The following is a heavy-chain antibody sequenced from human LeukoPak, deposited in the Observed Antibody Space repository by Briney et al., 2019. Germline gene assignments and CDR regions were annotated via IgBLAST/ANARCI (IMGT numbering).Heavy chain of an antibody. Sequence: ASVKVSCKASGFTFTSYDINWVRQATGQGLEWMGWMNPNNGDTGYAQKFQGRVTMTRDTSISTAYMELRSLRSEDTAVYYCVRDGEGVAISVNYWFDPWGQGTLVTVSS. D-gene: IGHD3-10*01. J-gene: IGHJ5*02. CDR3: VRDGEGVAISVNYWFDP. V-gene: IGHV1-8*01. CDR1: GFTFTSYD. CDR2: MNPNNGDT.